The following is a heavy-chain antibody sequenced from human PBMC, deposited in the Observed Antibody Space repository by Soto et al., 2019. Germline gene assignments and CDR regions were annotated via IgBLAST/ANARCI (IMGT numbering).Heavy chain of an antibody. Sequence: QVQLVESGGGVVQPGRSLRLSCAASGFTFSSYAMHWVRQAPGKGLEWVAVISYDGSNKYYADSVKGRFTISRDNSKHTLYLQMNRLRAEDTAVYYCARVWDDYGDYLKSNWFDPWGQGTLVTVSS. CDR1: GFTFSSYA. CDR3: ARVWDDYGDYLKSNWFDP. J-gene: IGHJ5*02. V-gene: IGHV3-30-3*01. CDR2: ISYDGSNK. D-gene: IGHD4-17*01.